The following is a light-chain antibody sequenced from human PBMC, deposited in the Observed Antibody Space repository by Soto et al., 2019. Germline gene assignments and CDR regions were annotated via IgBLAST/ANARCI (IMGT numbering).Light chain of an antibody. CDR2: DAS. CDR3: QQSNSYPWT. Sequence: DIKMTQSPSSVSASVGDRVTITCRASQSISSWLAWYQQKPGKAPKLLIYDASSLQSGAPSRFSGSGSGTEFTLTISSLQPEDFATYYCQQSNSYPWTFGQGTKLDI. V-gene: IGKV1-5*01. J-gene: IGKJ1*01. CDR1: QSISSW.